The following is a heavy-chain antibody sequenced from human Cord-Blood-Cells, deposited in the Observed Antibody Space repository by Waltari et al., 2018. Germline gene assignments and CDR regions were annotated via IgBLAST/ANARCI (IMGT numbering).Heavy chain of an antibody. CDR2: INPNSGGT. D-gene: IGHD3-22*01. CDR3: ARDPTYYYDSSGYSFDY. CDR1: GYTFNGSY. Sequence: QVQLVQSGAEVKKPGASVKVSCKASGYTFNGSYMNWVRQAPGKGLEWMGWINPNSGGTNYAQKFQGRVTMTRDTSISTAYMELSRPRSDDTAVYYCARDPTYYYDSSGYSFDYWGQGTLVTVSS. J-gene: IGHJ4*02. V-gene: IGHV1-2*02.